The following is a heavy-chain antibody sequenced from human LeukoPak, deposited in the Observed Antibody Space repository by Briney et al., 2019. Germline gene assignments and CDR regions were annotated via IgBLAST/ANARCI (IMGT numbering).Heavy chain of an antibody. V-gene: IGHV3-48*02. CDR1: GFAFSSYA. D-gene: IGHD1-1*01. J-gene: IGHJ4*02. CDR3: ARDMDLQTGTTSY. CDR2: ISSSSKI. Sequence: PGGSLRLSCTASGFAFSSYAMAWVRQAPGKGLEWLSYISSSSKINYADSVKGRFTISRDNAKNSLYLQMNSLRDEDTAVYYCARDMDLQTGTTSYWGQGTLVTVSS.